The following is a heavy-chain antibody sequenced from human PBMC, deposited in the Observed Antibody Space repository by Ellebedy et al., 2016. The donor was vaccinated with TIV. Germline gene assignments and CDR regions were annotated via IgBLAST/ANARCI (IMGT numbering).Heavy chain of an antibody. V-gene: IGHV3-23*01. Sequence: GESLKISCADSGFTFDTYAMSWVRQAPGKGLEWVSHISGSGVTTYYADSVRGRFSISRDNSKNTLDLQMNSLRADDTAVYYCAGFRGEAVAGNWFDPWGQGTLVTVSS. CDR2: ISGSGVTT. J-gene: IGHJ5*02. CDR3: AGFRGEAVAGNWFDP. CDR1: GFTFDTYA. D-gene: IGHD6-19*01.